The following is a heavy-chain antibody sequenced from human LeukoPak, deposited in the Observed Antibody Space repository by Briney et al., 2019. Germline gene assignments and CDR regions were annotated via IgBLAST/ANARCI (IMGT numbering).Heavy chain of an antibody. CDR1: GFTFSSYE. J-gene: IGHJ4*02. D-gene: IGHD1-26*01. V-gene: IGHV3-23*01. CDR2: ISDSGGST. Sequence: GGSLRLSCSASGFTFSSYEMNWVRQAPGKGLEWVSTISDSGGSTYYADSVKGRFTISRDNPNNTLYLQMHSLRAEDTAVYYCAREISRLGIWGQGTLVTVSS. CDR3: AREISRLGI.